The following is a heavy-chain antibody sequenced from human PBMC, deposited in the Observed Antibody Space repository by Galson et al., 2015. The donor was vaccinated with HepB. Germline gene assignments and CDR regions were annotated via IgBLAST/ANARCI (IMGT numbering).Heavy chain of an antibody. Sequence: QSGAEVKKPGESLRISCKASGYSFTNFWISWVRQMPGKGLEWMGRIDPSDSYTRFIPSFQGHVTSSVDKSLSTAYLEWSSLKASDTAIYYCARLGPYFYDSSGFSTFWGQGTTVTVSS. J-gene: IGHJ6*02. D-gene: IGHD3-22*01. CDR1: GYSFTNFW. CDR3: ARLGPYFYDSSGFSTF. CDR2: IDPSDSYT. V-gene: IGHV5-10-1*01.